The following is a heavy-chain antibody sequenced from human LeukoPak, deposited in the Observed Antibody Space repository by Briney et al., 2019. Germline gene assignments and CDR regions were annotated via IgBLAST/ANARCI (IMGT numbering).Heavy chain of an antibody. CDR3: ARVYYDILTGYYFLDY. CDR1: GGSISSYY. Sequence: SETLSLTCTISGGSISSYYWSWIRQPPGKGLEWIGYIYYTGSTNHNPSLKSRVTISVDKSKDQFSLKLSSVTAADTAVYYCARVYYDILTGYYFLDYWGQGTLVTVSS. CDR2: IYYTGST. V-gene: IGHV4-59*12. D-gene: IGHD3-9*01. J-gene: IGHJ4*02.